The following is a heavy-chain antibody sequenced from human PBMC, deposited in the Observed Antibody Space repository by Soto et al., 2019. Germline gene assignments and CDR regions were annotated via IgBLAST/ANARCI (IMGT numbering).Heavy chain of an antibody. CDR1: GFTFSSYG. J-gene: IGHJ4*02. D-gene: IGHD3-22*01. CDR2: IWYDGSNK. Sequence: QVQLVESGGGVVQPGRSLRLSCAASGFTFSSYGMHWVRQAPGKGLEWVAVIWYDGSNKYYADSVKGRFTISRDNSKNTLYLQMNSLRAEDMAVYYCARAPVVGRGGGVYYFDYWGQGTLVTVSS. V-gene: IGHV3-33*01. CDR3: ARAPVVGRGGGVYYFDY.